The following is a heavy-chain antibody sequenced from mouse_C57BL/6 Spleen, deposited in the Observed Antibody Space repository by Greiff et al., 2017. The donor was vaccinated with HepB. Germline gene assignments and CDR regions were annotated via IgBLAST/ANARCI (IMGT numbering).Heavy chain of an antibody. Sequence: EVQLQQSGPELVKPGDSVKISCKASGYSFTGYFMNWVMQSHGKSLEWIGRINPYNGDTFYNQKFKGKATLTVDKSSSTAHMELRSLTSGDSAVYYCARSASNSLGTMDYWGQGTSVTVSS. J-gene: IGHJ4*01. CDR2: INPYNGDT. D-gene: IGHD2-5*01. V-gene: IGHV1-20*01. CDR1: GYSFTGYF. CDR3: ARSASNSLGTMDY.